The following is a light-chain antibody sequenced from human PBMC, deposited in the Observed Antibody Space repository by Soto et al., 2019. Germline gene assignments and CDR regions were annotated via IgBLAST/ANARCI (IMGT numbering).Light chain of an antibody. CDR1: QSVTSNY. CDR2: GAS. CDR3: QQYGSSPGT. J-gene: IGKJ1*01. Sequence: ELVLTQSPGTLSLSPGERATLSCRASQSVTSNYLAWYQQKPGQAPRLLLFGASIRDTGIPDRFSGSESGTDLTITIRRLESEDAEVYDGQQYGSSPGTFGQGTKVDNK. V-gene: IGKV3-20*01.